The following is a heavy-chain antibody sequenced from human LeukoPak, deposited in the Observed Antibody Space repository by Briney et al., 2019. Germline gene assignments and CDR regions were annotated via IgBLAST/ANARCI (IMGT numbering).Heavy chain of an antibody. V-gene: IGHV4-34*01. J-gene: IGHJ6*02. CDR3: AGMIVVVSAIPRYYGMDV. CDR1: GGSFSGYY. CDR2: INHSGST. D-gene: IGHD3-22*01. Sequence: SETLSLTCAVYGGSFSGYYWSWIRQPRGKGLEWIGVINHSGSTNYNPSLKSRVTISVDTSKNQFSLKLSSVTAADTAVYYCAGMIVVVSAIPRYYGMDVWGQGTTVTVSS.